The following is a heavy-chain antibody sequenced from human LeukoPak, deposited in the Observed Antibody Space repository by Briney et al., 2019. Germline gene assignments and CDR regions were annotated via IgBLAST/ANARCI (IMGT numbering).Heavy chain of an antibody. CDR3: AILKSDFWSGYSTPYYYYYGMDV. V-gene: IGHV1-69*13. Sequence: SVKVSCKASGGTFSSYAISWVRQAPGQGLEWMGGIIPIFGTANYAQKFQGRVTITADESTSTAYMELSSLRSEDTAVYYCAILKSDFWSGYSTPYYYYYGMDVWGQGTTVTVSS. D-gene: IGHD3-3*01. CDR2: IIPIFGTA. J-gene: IGHJ6*02. CDR1: GGTFSSYA.